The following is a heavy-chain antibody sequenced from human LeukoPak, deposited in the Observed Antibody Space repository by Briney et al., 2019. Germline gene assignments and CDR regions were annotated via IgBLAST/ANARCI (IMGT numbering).Heavy chain of an antibody. Sequence: GGSLSLSCAVSGVIFSNYAMNWVRQAPGKGLEWVSAISGSGDSTYYADSVKGRFTISRDNSKNTLSLQMNSLRAEDTAVYYCAKDHDYYASGPIWGQGTMVTVSS. CDR1: GVIFSNYA. CDR2: ISGSGDST. J-gene: IGHJ3*02. D-gene: IGHD3-10*01. V-gene: IGHV3-23*01. CDR3: AKDHDYYASGPI.